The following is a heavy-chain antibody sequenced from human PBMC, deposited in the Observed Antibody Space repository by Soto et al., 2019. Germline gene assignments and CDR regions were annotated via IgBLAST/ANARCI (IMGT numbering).Heavy chain of an antibody. Sequence: TLFLICAFNCVPFCGDNRSWVCEAPGKGLEWIGEINHSGSTNYNPSLKSRVTISVDTSKNQFSLKLSSVTAADTAVYYRARHVHGSGSYVHYYYMDVWGKGTTVS. CDR1: CVPFCGDN. J-gene: IGHJ6*03. CDR2: INHSGST. CDR3: ARHVHGSGSYVHYYYMDV. V-gene: IGHV4-34*01. D-gene: IGHD3-10*01.